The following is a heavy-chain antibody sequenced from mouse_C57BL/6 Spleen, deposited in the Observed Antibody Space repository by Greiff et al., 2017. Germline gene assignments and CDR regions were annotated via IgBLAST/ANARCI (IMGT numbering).Heavy chain of an antibody. D-gene: IGHD2-4*01. CDR1: GYTFTSYW. Sequence: QVQLQQSGAELVRPGTSVKLSCKASGYTFTSYWMHWVKQRPGQGLEWIGVIDPSDSYTNYNQKFKGKATLTVDTSSSTAYMQLSSLTSEDSAVYYCAKKSYDYDRDYYAMDYWGQGTSVTVSS. V-gene: IGHV1-59*01. J-gene: IGHJ4*01. CDR2: IDPSDSYT. CDR3: AKKSYDYDRDYYAMDY.